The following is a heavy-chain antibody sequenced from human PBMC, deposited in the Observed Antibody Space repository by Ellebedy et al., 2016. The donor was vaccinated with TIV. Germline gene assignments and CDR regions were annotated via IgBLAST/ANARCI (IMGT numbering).Heavy chain of an antibody. CDR2: IYPGDSDT. D-gene: IGHD3-9*01. Sequence: GESLKISXKASGYSFTNYWIGWVRQMPGKGQEWMGIIYPGDSDTRYSPSFQGQVTISADKSISTAYLQWSNLKASDTAMYYCARYDSDGGAFDIWGQGTMVTVSS. V-gene: IGHV5-51*01. CDR3: ARYDSDGGAFDI. CDR1: GYSFTNYW. J-gene: IGHJ3*02.